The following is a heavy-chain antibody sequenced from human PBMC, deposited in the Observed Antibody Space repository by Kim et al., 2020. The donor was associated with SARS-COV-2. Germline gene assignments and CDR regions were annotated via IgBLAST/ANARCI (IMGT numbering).Heavy chain of an antibody. D-gene: IGHD2-15*01. J-gene: IGHJ3*02. Sequence: GGSLRLSCAASGFTFSSYAMSWVRQAPGKGLEWVSAISGSGGSTYYADSVKGRFTISRDNSKNTLYLQMNSLRAEDTAVYYCAKDGPPDCSGGSCYSGSAFDIWGQGTMVTVSS. CDR3: AKDGPPDCSGGSCYSGSAFDI. CDR2: ISGSGGST. CDR1: GFTFSSYA. V-gene: IGHV3-23*01.